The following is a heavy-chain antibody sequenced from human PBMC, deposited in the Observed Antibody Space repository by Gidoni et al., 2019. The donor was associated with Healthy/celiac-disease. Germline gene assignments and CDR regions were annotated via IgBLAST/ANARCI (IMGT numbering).Heavy chain of an antibody. CDR1: GGAFTSDA. CDR2: INPIFGTA. V-gene: IGHV1-69*01. J-gene: IGHJ4*02. CDR3: AIRGKLWFGELSHFDY. D-gene: IGHD3-10*01. Sequence: QVQLVQSGAKVKKPGSSVKVSCKTSGGAFTSDAISWVRQAPGQGLEWMGGINPIFGTANYAQKFQGRVTITADESTSTAYMGLSSLRSEDTAVYYCAIRGKLWFGELSHFDYWGQGTLVTVSS.